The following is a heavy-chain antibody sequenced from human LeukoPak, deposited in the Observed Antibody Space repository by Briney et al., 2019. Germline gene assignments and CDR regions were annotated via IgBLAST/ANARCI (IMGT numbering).Heavy chain of an antibody. CDR1: GYTFTGYY. Sequence: ASVKVSCKASGYTFTGYYMHWVRQAPGQGLEWMGWINPNSGGTNYAQKFQGRVTMTRDTSISTAYMELSSLRSEDTAVYYCATVSPHYYDSIRFDPWGQGTLVTVSS. CDR3: ATVSPHYYDSIRFDP. V-gene: IGHV1-2*02. CDR2: INPNSGGT. D-gene: IGHD3-22*01. J-gene: IGHJ5*02.